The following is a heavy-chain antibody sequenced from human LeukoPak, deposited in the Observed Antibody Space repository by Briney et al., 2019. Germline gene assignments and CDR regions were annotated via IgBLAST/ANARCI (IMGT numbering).Heavy chain of an antibody. CDR2: IIPIFGTA. CDR1: GGTFSSYA. CDR3: ARGRSIAAPYYFDY. Sequence: SVKVSCMASGGTFSSYAISWVRQAPGQGLEWMGGIIPIFGTANYAQKFQGRVTITTDESTSTAYMELSSLRSEDTAVYYCARGRSIAAPYYFDYWGQGTLVTVSS. J-gene: IGHJ4*02. V-gene: IGHV1-69*05. D-gene: IGHD6-6*01.